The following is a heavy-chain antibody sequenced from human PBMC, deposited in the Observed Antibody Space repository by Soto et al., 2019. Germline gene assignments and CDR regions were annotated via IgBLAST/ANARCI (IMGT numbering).Heavy chain of an antibody. D-gene: IGHD3-9*01. CDR1: GFTFDDYA. Sequence: EVQLVESGGGLVQPGRSLRLYCAASGFTFDDYAMHWVRPAPGKGLGWVSGLSPNSGTIGYAKSVKGRFTISRDNAKNSLYLHMNSVRAEDTALYYCAKERRPYDSLTGASCYYYLDVWGQGTTVPGSS. CDR3: AKERRPYDSLTGASCYYYLDV. V-gene: IGHV3-9*01. J-gene: IGHJ6*03. CDR2: LSPNSGTI.